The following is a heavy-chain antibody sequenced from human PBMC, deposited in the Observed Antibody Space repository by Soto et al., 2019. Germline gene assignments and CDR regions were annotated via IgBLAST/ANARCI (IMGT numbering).Heavy chain of an antibody. CDR3: ARGRRYDYWFDL. CDR1: GYTFTSNY. Sequence: ASVKGSCKASGYTFTSNYMHWVRQAPGQGLEWMGIINPSGGSTSYAQKFQGRVTMTRDTSTSTIYMELSSLRTEDTAAYYYARGRRYDYWFDLWGQGTLVTVSS. D-gene: IGHD3-16*01. CDR2: INPSGGST. V-gene: IGHV1-46*01. J-gene: IGHJ5*02.